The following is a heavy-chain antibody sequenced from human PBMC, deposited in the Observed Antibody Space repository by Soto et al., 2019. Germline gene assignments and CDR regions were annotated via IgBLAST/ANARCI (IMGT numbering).Heavy chain of an antibody. V-gene: IGHV1-8*01. Sequence: ASVKVSCKASGYTFTSYDINWVRQATGQGLEWMGWMNPNSGNTGYAQKFQGRVTMTRNTSISTAYMELSSLRSEDTAVYYCARFRNYRTYYYYYGMDVWGQGTTVTVPS. CDR1: GYTFTSYD. CDR3: ARFRNYRTYYYYYGMDV. D-gene: IGHD1-7*01. CDR2: MNPNSGNT. J-gene: IGHJ6*02.